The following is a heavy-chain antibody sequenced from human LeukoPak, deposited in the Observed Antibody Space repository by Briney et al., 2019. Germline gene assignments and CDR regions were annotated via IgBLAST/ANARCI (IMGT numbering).Heavy chain of an antibody. J-gene: IGHJ4*02. CDR2: INHSGST. V-gene: IGHV4-34*01. CDR1: GGSFSGYY. D-gene: IGHD2-2*01. Sequence: SETLSLTCAVYGGSFSGYYWSWIRQPPGKGLEWIGEINHSGSTNYKPSLKSRVTISVDTSKNQFSLKLSSVTAADTAVYYCARGKTQCSSTSCPYFDYWGQGTLVTVSS. CDR3: ARGKTQCSSTSCPYFDY.